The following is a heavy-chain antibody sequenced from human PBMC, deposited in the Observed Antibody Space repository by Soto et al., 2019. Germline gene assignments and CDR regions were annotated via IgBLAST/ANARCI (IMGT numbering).Heavy chain of an antibody. Sequence: QVQLVQSGAEVKKPGTSVKISCKTSGYSFTNYILHWVRQAPGQGLEWMGWIDVGNGDIKYSQHFQGRVTMTGETSASTAYMHLTSLRSEDTAVYYCARDLKGGLISLIFDYWGQGTLVTVSS. D-gene: IGHD3-16*01. CDR2: IDVGNGDI. CDR1: GYSFTNYI. CDR3: ARDLKGGLISLIFDY. V-gene: IGHV1-3*01. J-gene: IGHJ4*02.